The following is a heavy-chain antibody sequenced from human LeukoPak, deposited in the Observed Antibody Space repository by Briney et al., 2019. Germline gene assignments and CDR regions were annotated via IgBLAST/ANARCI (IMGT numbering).Heavy chain of an antibody. V-gene: IGHV3-11*06. CDR3: ARFELDSGGYATNFDS. D-gene: IGHD3-22*01. J-gene: IGHJ4*02. CDR2: ISGSSSHT. CDR1: GFSFSDYY. Sequence: GGSLTLSCVVSGFSFSDYYMNWIRQTPGKGLEWLSYISGSSSHTLYADSVKGRFTISRDNAKNSLYLQMSSLRAEDTAVYYCARFELDSGGYATNFDSWGQGTLVTVSP.